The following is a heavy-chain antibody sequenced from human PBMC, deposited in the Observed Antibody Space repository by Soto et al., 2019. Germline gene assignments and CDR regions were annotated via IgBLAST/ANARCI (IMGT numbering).Heavy chain of an antibody. Sequence: GESLKISCKGSGYSFTSYWIGWVRQMPGKGLEWMGIIYPGDSDTRYSPSFQGQVTISADKSISTAYLQWSSLKASDTAMYYCARGYCSGGSCYSTGKFDPWGQGTLVTVSS. V-gene: IGHV5-51*01. J-gene: IGHJ5*02. D-gene: IGHD2-15*01. CDR1: GYSFTSYW. CDR2: IYPGDSDT. CDR3: ARGYCSGGSCYSTGKFDP.